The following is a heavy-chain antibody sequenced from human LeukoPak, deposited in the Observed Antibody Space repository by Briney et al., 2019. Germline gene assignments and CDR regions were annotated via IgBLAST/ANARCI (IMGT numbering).Heavy chain of an antibody. CDR3: ARPLTGGYTPLDD. D-gene: IGHD3-22*01. CDR1: GNSFTSYW. J-gene: IGHJ4*02. CDR2: IDPSECYT. Sequence: GESPRISCKGPGNSFTSYWIRWGRQKPGKGLGWRGRIDPSECYTDYSPSFQGRVTISTDKSISTAYLQWSSLKASDTAMYYCARPLTGGYTPLDDWGQGTLVTVSS. V-gene: IGHV5-10-1*01.